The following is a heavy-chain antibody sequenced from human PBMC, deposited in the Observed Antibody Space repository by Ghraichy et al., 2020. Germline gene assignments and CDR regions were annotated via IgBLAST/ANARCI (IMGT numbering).Heavy chain of an antibody. CDR2: ISYDGSNK. Sequence: GESLNISCAASGFTFSSYGMHWVRQAPGKGLEWVAVISYDGSNKYYADSVKGRFTISRDNSKNTLYLQMNSLRAEDTAVYYCAKLAVAGTVPGDYWGQGTLVTVSS. D-gene: IGHD6-19*01. J-gene: IGHJ4*02. CDR1: GFTFSSYG. CDR3: AKLAVAGTVPGDY. V-gene: IGHV3-30*18.